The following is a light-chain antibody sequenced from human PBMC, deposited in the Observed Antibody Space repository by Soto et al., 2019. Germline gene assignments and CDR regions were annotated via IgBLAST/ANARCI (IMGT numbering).Light chain of an antibody. CDR1: SSDVGSYNL. CDR2: EGS. V-gene: IGLV2-23*01. J-gene: IGLJ3*02. CDR3: CSYAGSSIWV. Sequence: QSALTQPASVSGSPGQSITISCTGTSSDVGSYNLVSWYQQHPGKAPKLMIYEGSKRPSGVSNRFSGSKSGNTASLTISGRQAEDEADYYCCSYAGSSIWVFGGGTQLTVL.